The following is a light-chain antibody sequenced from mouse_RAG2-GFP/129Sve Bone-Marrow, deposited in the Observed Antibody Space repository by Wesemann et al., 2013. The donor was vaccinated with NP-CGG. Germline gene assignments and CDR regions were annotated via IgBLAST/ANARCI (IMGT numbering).Light chain of an antibody. CDR2: LAS. J-gene: IGKJ4*01. V-gene: IGKV3-12*01. Sequence: DIVLTQSPASLAVSLGQRATISCRASKSVSTSGYSYMHWYQQKPGQPPKLLIYLASNLESGVPARFSGSGSGTSYSLTISSVEAEDAATYYCQQYSGYPLTFGSGTKLEIK. CDR3: QQYSGYPLT. CDR1: KSVSTSGYSY.